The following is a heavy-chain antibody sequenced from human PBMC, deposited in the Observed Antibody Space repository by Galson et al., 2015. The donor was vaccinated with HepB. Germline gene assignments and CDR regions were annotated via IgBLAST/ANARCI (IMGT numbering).Heavy chain of an antibody. J-gene: IGHJ4*02. Sequence: SLRLSCAASGFTFSSYSMNWVRQAPGKGLEWVSYISSSSSTIYYADSVKGRFTISRDNAKNSLYLQMNSLRAEDTAVYYCARVGSGDYFDYWGQGTLVTVSS. V-gene: IGHV3-48*01. D-gene: IGHD3-3*01. CDR3: ARVGSGDYFDY. CDR2: ISSSSSTI. CDR1: GFTFSSYS.